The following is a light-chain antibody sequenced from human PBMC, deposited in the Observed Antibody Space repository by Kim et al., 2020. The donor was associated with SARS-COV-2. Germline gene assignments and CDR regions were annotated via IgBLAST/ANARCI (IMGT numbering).Light chain of an antibody. Sequence: GQSVTISCTGTSSDVGSYNLVSWYQHYPGKAPQIIIYEVIKRPSGVSNRFSASKSGNTASLTISGLQTEDEADYYCCSYAGSATYVFGTGTKVTVL. CDR3: CSYAGSATYV. CDR1: SSDVGSYNL. V-gene: IGLV2-23*02. CDR2: EVI. J-gene: IGLJ1*01.